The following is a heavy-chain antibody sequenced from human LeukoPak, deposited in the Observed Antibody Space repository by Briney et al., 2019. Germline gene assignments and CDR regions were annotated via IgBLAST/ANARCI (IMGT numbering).Heavy chain of an antibody. D-gene: IGHD5-24*01. Sequence: SETLSLTCTVSGGSISSYYWSWIRQPPGKGLEWIGYIYYSGSTNYNPSLKSRVTISVDTSKNQFSLKLSSVTAADTAVYYCARKVATTPYYFDYWGQGTLVTVAS. CDR2: IYYSGST. CDR3: ARKVATTPYYFDY. V-gene: IGHV4-59*01. CDR1: GGSISSYY. J-gene: IGHJ4*02.